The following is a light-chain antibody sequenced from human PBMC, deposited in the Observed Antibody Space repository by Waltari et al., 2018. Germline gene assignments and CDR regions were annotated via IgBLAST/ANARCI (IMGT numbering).Light chain of an antibody. J-gene: IGKJ1*01. V-gene: IGKV4-1*01. CDR3: QQYYTTPWT. CDR1: QSVLYSSNKKNY. CDR2: WAS. Sequence: DIVTIQSPDSLAVSLGERATINCKSSQSVLYSSNKKNYLPWYQQKKGQPPKLLIYWASTRESGVPARFSGSGSGSDFTLTISSLQAEDVAVYYCQQYYTTPWTFGQGTKVEIK.